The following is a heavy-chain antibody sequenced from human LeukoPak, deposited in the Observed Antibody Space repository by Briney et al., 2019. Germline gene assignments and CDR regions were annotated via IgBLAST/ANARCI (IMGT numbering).Heavy chain of an antibody. CDR1: GGSISSYY. D-gene: IGHD6-13*01. Sequence: PSETLSLTCTVSGGSISSYYWSWIRQPPGKGLEWIGYIYYSGSTNYNPSLKSRVTISVDTSKNQFSLKLSSVTAADTAVYYCAGEYSSSPRAFDIWGQGTMVTVSS. J-gene: IGHJ3*02. CDR3: AGEYSSSPRAFDI. CDR2: IYYSGST. V-gene: IGHV4-59*08.